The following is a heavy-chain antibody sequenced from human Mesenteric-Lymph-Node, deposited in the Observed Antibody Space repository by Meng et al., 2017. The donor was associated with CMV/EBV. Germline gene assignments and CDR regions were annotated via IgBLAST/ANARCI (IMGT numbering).Heavy chain of an antibody. D-gene: IGHD3-22*01. CDR2: IDPSDSYT. J-gene: IGHJ5*02. CDR3: ARQTYDSSGSYWFDP. V-gene: IGHV5-10-1*01. Sequence: FGYIFTSYWVSRVRQMPGKGLEWMGMIDPSDSYTNYSPSFQGHVTISADKSISTAYLQWSSLKASDTAMYYCARQTYDSSGSYWFDPWGQGTLVTVSS. CDR1: GYIFTSYW.